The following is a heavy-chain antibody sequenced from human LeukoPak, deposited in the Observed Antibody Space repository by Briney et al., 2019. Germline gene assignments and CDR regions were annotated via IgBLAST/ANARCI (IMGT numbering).Heavy chain of an antibody. CDR2: INHSGST. Sequence: SETLSLTCGVYGGSFSDYYLTWIRQPPGKGLERIGEINHSGSTNYNPSLKSRVTTSVNTSKNNFSLKLSSVTAADTAVYYCARRKITMHGLDYWGQGTLVTVSS. D-gene: IGHD3-3*01. J-gene: IGHJ4*02. V-gene: IGHV4-34*01. CDR1: GGSFSDYY. CDR3: ARRKITMHGLDY.